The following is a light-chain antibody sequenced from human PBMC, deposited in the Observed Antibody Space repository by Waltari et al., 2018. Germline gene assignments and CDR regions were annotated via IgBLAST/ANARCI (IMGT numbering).Light chain of an antibody. CDR1: QGISNY. CDR2: AAS. CDR3: QKYNGAPRT. J-gene: IGKJ1*01. V-gene: IGKV1-27*01. Sequence: DIQMTQSPSALSASAGARVTITCRASQGISNYVAWYQQKPGKAPKLLIYAASTLQSGVPSRFSGSGSGTDFTLTISSLQPEDVATYYCQKYNGAPRTFGQGTKVEIK.